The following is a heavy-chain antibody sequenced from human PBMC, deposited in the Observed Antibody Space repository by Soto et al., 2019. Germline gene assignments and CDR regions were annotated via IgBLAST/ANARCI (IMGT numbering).Heavy chain of an antibody. CDR1: GNSFTSTW. CDR2: IDPIDSYT. D-gene: IGHD1-1*01. J-gene: IGHJ4*02. Sequence: EVQLVQSGAEVKKPGESLRISCQGSGNSFTSTWISWVRQTPGKGLEWMGRIDPIDSYTYYSPSFKGHVTITVDKSTTTAHLHWSSLKASDTAMYYCARRSCAGTSCFFDYWGQGTLVAVSA. V-gene: IGHV5-10-1*01. CDR3: ARRSCAGTSCFFDY.